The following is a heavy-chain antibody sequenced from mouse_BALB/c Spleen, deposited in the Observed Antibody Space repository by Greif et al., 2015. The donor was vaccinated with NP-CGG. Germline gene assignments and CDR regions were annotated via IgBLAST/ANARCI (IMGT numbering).Heavy chain of an antibody. D-gene: IGHD2-3*01. Sequence: VQLKESGGGLVKPGGSLKLSCAASGFTFSSYAMSWVRQTPEKRLEWVASISSGGSTYYPDSVKGRFTISRDNARNILYLQMSSLRSEDTAMYYCARYDGYYGDAMDYWGQGTSVTVSS. CDR2: ISSGGST. J-gene: IGHJ4*01. V-gene: IGHV5-6-5*01. CDR1: GFTFSSYA. CDR3: ARYDGYYGDAMDY.